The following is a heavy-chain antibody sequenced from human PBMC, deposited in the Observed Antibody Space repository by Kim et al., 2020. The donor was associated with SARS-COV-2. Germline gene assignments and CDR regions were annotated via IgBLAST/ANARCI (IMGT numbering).Heavy chain of an antibody. CDR2: INTNTGNP. D-gene: IGHD6-13*01. J-gene: IGHJ6*02. V-gene: IGHV7-4-1*02. CDR3: ARAGGESSWLGVYYYYGMDV. Sequence: ASVKVSCKASGYIFTSYAMNWVRQAPGQGLEWMGWINTNTGNPTYAQGFTGRFVFSLDTSVSAAYLQISSLKAEDTAVYYCARAGGESSWLGVYYYYGMDVWGQGTTVTVSS. CDR1: GYIFTSYA.